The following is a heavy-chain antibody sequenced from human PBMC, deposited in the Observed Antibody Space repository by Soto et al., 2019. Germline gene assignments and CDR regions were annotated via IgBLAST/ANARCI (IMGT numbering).Heavy chain of an antibody. CDR3: AKARGASTAYDFDY. V-gene: IGHV3-23*01. Sequence: GGSLRLSCVASGLTFRSCAMSWVRQAPGMGLEWVSTISGGGGGTYYADSVKGRFTISRDNSKNTLYLQMNSLRAEDTAVYYCAKARGASTAYDFDYWGQGIPVTVSS. CDR1: GLTFRSCA. CDR2: ISGGGGGT. D-gene: IGHD5-12*01. J-gene: IGHJ4*02.